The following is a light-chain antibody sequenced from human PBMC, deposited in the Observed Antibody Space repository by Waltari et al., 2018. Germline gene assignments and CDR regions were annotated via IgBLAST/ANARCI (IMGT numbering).Light chain of an antibody. Sequence: DIVMTQSPDSLAVSLGERATINCKSSQRVLYSSNNKNYLAWYQQKPGQPPKLLIYWASTRESGVPDRFSGSGSGTDFTLTISSLQAEDVAVYYCQQYYTVPPHTFGGGTKVESK. CDR3: QQYYTVPPHT. CDR1: QRVLYSSNNKNY. CDR2: WAS. V-gene: IGKV4-1*01. J-gene: IGKJ4*01.